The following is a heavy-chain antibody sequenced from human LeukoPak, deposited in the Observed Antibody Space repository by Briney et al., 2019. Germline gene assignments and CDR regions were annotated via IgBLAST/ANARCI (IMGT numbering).Heavy chain of an antibody. D-gene: IGHD3-3*01. V-gene: IGHV4-34*01. CDR3: ARRRVTIFGVVIIPTYYMDV. CDR1: GGSFSGYY. CDR2: INHSGST. Sequence: SETLSLTCALYGGSFSGYYWSWIRHPPGNGLEWIGEINHSGSTNYNPSLKSRVTISVDTSTNQFSLKLSSVTAADTAVYYCARRRVTIFGVVIIPTYYMDVWGKGTTVTVSS. J-gene: IGHJ6*03.